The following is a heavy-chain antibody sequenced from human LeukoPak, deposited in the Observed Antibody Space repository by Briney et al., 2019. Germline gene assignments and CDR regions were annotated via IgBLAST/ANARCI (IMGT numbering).Heavy chain of an antibody. CDR3: ATFGDSYYWYFDL. V-gene: IGHV4-30-4*01. CDR1: GGSISSGDYY. D-gene: IGHD2-15*01. Sequence: SETLSLTCTVSGGSISSGDYYWSWIRQPPGKGLEWIGYIFYSGSTYYNPSLKSRVTLSLDTSKNQFSLKLSSVTAADTAVYYCATFGDSYYWYFDLWGRGTLVTVSS. J-gene: IGHJ2*01. CDR2: IFYSGST.